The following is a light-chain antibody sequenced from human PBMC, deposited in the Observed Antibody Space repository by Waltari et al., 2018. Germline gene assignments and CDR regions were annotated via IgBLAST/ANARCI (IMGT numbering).Light chain of an antibody. V-gene: IGKV3-11*01. CDR1: QSVSSY. CDR3: QQRSNWPRT. Sequence: EIVLTQSPATLSLSPGERATLSCRASQSVSSYLAWYQQKPDQAPRLLIYDASNRATGIPARFSGSGSGTDFTLTISSLEPEDFAVYYCQQRSNWPRTFGQGTEVEIK. J-gene: IGKJ1*01. CDR2: DAS.